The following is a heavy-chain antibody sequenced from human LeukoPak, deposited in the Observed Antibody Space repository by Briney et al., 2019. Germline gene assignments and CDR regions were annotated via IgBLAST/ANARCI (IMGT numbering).Heavy chain of an antibody. Sequence: SETLSLTCTVSGGSISSGGYYWSWIRQHPGKGLEWSGYIYYSGSTYYNPSLKSRVTISVDTSKNQFSLKLSSVTAAGTAVYYCARDSSTDCSGGSCYQNYYYYYGMDVWGQGTTVTVSS. CDR1: GGSISSGGYY. CDR2: IYYSGST. CDR3: ARDSSTDCSGGSCYQNYYYYYGMDV. J-gene: IGHJ6*02. V-gene: IGHV4-31*03. D-gene: IGHD2-15*01.